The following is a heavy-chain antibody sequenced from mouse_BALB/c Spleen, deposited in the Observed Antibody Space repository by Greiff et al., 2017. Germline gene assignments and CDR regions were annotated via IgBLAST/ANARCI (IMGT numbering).Heavy chain of an antibody. J-gene: IGHJ1*01. CDR1: GFSLSTSGMG. CDR3: ARSLAIYWYFDV. Sequence: QVTLKVSGPGILQPSQTLSLTCSFSGFSLSTSGMGVSWIRQPSGKGLEWLAHIYWDDDKRYNPSLKSRLTISKDTSRNQVFLKITSVDTADTATYYCARSLAIYWYFDVWGAGTTVTVSS. CDR2: IYWDDDK. V-gene: IGHV8-12*01.